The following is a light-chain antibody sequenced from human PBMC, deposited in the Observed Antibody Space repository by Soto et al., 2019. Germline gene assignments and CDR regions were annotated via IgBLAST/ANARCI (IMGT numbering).Light chain of an antibody. CDR2: GAS. J-gene: IGKJ1*01. CDR3: QQYGSSPRT. Sequence: EVVMTQSPATLSVSPGERATLSCRASQSVTGSYLAWYQQKPGQAPRLLIYGASSRATGIPDRFSGSGSGTDFTLTISRLEPEDFAVYYCQQYGSSPRTFGQGTKVDNK. CDR1: QSVTGSY. V-gene: IGKV3-20*01.